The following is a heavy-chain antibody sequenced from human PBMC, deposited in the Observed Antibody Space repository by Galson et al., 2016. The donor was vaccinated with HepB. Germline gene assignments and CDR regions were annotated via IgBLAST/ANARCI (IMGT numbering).Heavy chain of an antibody. CDR2: IIPILGRI. Sequence: SVKVSCKASGGTFSNYVIGWVRQAPGQGLEWMGGIIPILGRIDYAQRLKGRLTITADESTGTVYMQLSRLRSEDTAVYFCARFHFTMIRGIVNSWLDPWGQETLVIVSS. CDR1: GGTFSNYV. CDR3: ARFHFTMIRGIVNSWLDP. J-gene: IGHJ5*02. V-gene: IGHV1-69*10. D-gene: IGHD3-10*01.